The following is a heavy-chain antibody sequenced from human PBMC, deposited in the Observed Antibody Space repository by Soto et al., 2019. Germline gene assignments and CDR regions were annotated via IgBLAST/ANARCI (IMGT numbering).Heavy chain of an antibody. Sequence: QVQLVQSGAEEKKPGASVKVSCKASGYTFSTYAMHWVRQAPGQRLEWMGWINAGNGNTKYSQKFQGRVTITRDTSASTAYMELSSLRSEDTAVYYCARAPSRWYFDLWGRGTLVTVSS. J-gene: IGHJ2*01. CDR2: INAGNGNT. V-gene: IGHV1-3*05. CDR1: GYTFSTYA. CDR3: ARAPSRWYFDL.